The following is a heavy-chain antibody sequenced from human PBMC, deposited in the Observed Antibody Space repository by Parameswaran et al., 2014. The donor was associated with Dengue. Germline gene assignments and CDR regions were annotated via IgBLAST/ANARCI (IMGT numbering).Heavy chain of an antibody. CDR2: IIPIFGTA. V-gene: IGHV1-69*13. Sequence: SVKVSCKASGYTFTSYDINWVRQAPGQGLEWMGGIIPIFGTANYAQKFQGRVTITADESTSTAYMELSSLRSEDTAVYYCASYAAREQWLVPYYYYGMDVWGQGTTVTVSS. J-gene: IGHJ6*02. D-gene: IGHD6-19*01. CDR3: ASYAAREQWLVPYYYYGMDV. CDR1: GYTFTSYD.